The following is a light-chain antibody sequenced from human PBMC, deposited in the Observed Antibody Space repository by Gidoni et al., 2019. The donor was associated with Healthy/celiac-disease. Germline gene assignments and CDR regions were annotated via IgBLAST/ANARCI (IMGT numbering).Light chain of an antibody. Sequence: DIVMTQSPDSLAASLGERATINCKSSQSVLYSSNNKNYLAWYQQKPGQHPKLLIYWASTRESGFPDRFSGSGSGTDFTLTSSSLQAEDVAVYYCQPYYSTPRTFGQGPKVEIK. CDR2: WAS. CDR3: QPYYSTPRT. CDR1: QSVLYSSNNKNY. V-gene: IGKV4-1*01. J-gene: IGKJ1*01.